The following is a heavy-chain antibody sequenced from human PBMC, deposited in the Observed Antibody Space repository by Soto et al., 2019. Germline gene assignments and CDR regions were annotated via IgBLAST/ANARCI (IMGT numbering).Heavy chain of an antibody. J-gene: IGHJ4*02. V-gene: IGHV3-30-3*01. Sequence: GGSLRLSCAASGFSFSSYAMHWVRQAPGKGLEWVAVISYDGSNKYYADSVKGRFTISRDNSKNTLYLQMNSLRAEDTAVYYCARDPVAYCGGDCRTFDYWGQGTLVTVSS. D-gene: IGHD2-21*02. CDR1: GFSFSSYA. CDR3: ARDPVAYCGGDCRTFDY. CDR2: ISYDGSNK.